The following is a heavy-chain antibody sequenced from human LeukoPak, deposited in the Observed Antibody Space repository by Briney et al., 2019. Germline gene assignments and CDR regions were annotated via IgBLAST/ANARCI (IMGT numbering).Heavy chain of an antibody. D-gene: IGHD4-11*01. Sequence: GGSLRLSCAASGFTFDDYAMHWVRQAPGKGLEWVSGISWNSGSIGYADSVKGRFTISRDNAKNSLYLQMNSLRAEDTALYYCAGDQEAPTVTYYYYGMDVWGQGTTVPVSS. CDR3: AGDQEAPTVTYYYYGMDV. J-gene: IGHJ6*02. CDR2: ISWNSGSI. V-gene: IGHV3-9*01. CDR1: GFTFDDYA.